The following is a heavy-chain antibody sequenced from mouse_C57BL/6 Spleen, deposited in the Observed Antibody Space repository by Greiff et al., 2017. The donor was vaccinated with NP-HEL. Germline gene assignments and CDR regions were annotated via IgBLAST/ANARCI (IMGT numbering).Heavy chain of an antibody. CDR1: GYSITSGYY. D-gene: IGHD1-1*01. CDR3: ARDYYGTIGAMDY. CDR2: ISYDGSN. V-gene: IGHV3-6*01. Sequence: DVKLVESGPGLVKPSQSLSLTCSVTGYSITSGYYWNWIRQFPGNKLEWMGYISYDGSNNYNPSLKNRISITRDTSKNQFFLKLNSVTTEDTATYYCARDYYGTIGAMDYWGQGTSVTVSS. J-gene: IGHJ4*01.